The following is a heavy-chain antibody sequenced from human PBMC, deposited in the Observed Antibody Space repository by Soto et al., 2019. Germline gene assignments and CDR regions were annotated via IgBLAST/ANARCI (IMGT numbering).Heavy chain of an antibody. Sequence: PGGSLRLSCAASGFTVSSNYMSWVRQAPGKGLEWVSVIYSGGSTYYADSVKGRFTISRDNSKNTLYLQMNSLRAEDTAVYYCARLPRGSSSLRYFDYWGQGTLVTVSS. CDR3: ARLPRGSSSLRYFDY. CDR1: GFTVSSNY. J-gene: IGHJ4*02. D-gene: IGHD6-6*01. V-gene: IGHV3-53*01. CDR2: IYSGGST.